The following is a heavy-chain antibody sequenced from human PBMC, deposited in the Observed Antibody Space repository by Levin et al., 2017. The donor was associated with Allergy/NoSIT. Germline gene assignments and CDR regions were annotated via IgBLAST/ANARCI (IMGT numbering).Heavy chain of an antibody. V-gene: IGHV3-73*01. Sequence: GGSLRLSCAASGFTFSGSAMHWVRQASGKGLEWVGRIRSKANSYATAYAASVKGRFTISRDDSKNTAYLQMNSLKTEDTAVYYCTREPREYGSGSYYNFRGAFDIWGQGTMVTVSS. CDR2: IRSKANSYAT. CDR1: GFTFSGSA. J-gene: IGHJ3*02. D-gene: IGHD3-10*01. CDR3: TREPREYGSGSYYNFRGAFDI.